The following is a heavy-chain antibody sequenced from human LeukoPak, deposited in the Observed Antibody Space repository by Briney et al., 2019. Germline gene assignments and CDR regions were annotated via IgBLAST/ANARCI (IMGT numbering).Heavy chain of an antibody. CDR3: ARGGFGSGSDDF. Sequence: GGSLSLSSSAYAFTICNISMSRLRQAPGKGLEWVANIKKDGSENFYVDSVKGRFTISRDNAKSSLYLLMNSMRAENTAGYYCARGGFGSGSDDFWGRGTLVTVSS. CDR2: IKKDGSEN. CDR1: AFTICNIS. J-gene: IGHJ4*02. D-gene: IGHD3-10*01. V-gene: IGHV3-7*04.